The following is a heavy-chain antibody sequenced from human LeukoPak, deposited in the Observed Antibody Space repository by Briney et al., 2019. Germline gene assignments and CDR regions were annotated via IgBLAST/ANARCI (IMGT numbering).Heavy chain of an antibody. CDR3: ARIHRYCSGGACYVLDN. V-gene: IGHV4-34*01. J-gene: IGHJ4*02. D-gene: IGHD2-15*01. Sequence: SETLSLTCAVCGGSFSGYYWSWIRQPPGKGLEWIGEINHSGSTNYNPSLKSRVTISVDTSKNQFSLKLSSVTAADTVVYYCARIHRYCSGGACYVLDNWGQGTLVAVSS. CDR2: INHSGST. CDR1: GGSFSGYY.